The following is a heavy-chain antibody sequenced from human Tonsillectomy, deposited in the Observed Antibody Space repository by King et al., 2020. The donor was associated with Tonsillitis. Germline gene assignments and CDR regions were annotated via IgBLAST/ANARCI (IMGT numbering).Heavy chain of an antibody. Sequence: QLQQWGAGLLKPSETLSLTCGVYGGSFSRYYWSWIRQPPGKGLEWIGEINHSGSTNYNPSLKSRVTISVDTSKNQFSLKLSSVTAADTAVYYCARVAGAVYDHWGQGTLVTVSS. D-gene: IGHD1-14*01. CDR1: GGSFSRYY. V-gene: IGHV4-34*01. CDR3: ARVAGAVYDH. J-gene: IGHJ4*02. CDR2: INHSGST.